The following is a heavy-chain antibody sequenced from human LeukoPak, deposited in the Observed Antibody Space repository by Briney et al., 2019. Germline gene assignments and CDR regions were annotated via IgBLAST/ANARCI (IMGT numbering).Heavy chain of an antibody. Sequence: APVKVSYKASGYTFTSYGISWVRQAPGQGLEWMGWISAYSGNTNYAQKLQGRVTMTTDTSTSTAYMELRSLRSDDTAVYYCARSYYYDSSGPPCFDPWGQGTLVTVSS. J-gene: IGHJ5*02. CDR2: ISAYSGNT. CDR1: GYTFTSYG. D-gene: IGHD3-22*01. CDR3: ARSYYYDSSGPPCFDP. V-gene: IGHV1-18*01.